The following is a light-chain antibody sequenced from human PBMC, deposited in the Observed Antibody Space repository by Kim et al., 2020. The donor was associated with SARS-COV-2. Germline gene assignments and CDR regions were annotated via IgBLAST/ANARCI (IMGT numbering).Light chain of an antibody. V-gene: IGLV1-51*01. CDR3: GTWDNSLSAVV. CDR1: SSNIGEKY. Sequence: QSVLTQPPSVSAAPGQKVTTSCSGSSSNIGEKYVSWYQQFPGTAPKLLIHDNNQRPSGIPDRFSGSKSGTSATLGITGLQAGDEADYYCGTWDNSLSAVVFGGGTQLTVL. CDR2: DNN. J-gene: IGLJ3*02.